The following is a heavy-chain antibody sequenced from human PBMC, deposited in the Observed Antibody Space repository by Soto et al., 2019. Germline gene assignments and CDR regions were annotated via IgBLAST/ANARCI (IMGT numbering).Heavy chain of an antibody. D-gene: IGHD3-3*01. CDR2: INPSGGST. CDR3: ARGGSGYRIYYYYYMDV. J-gene: IGHJ6*03. CDR1: GYSFTIYY. V-gene: IGHV1-46*03. Sequence: ASVKVSCKASGYSFTIYYMHWVRQAPGQGLEWMGIINPSGGSTSYAQKFQGRVTMTRDTSTSTVYMELSSLRSEDTAVYYCARGGSGYRIYYYYYMDVWGKGTTVTVSS.